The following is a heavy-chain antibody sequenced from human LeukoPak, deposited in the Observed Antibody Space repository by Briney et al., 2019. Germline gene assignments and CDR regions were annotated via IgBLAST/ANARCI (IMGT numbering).Heavy chain of an antibody. CDR3: ARDMNRRSGGDY. CDR1: GLTFSSYW. D-gene: IGHD2/OR15-2a*01. Sequence: PGGSLRLSCAASGLTFSSYWMHWGRQVPGKGLVWVSRINTDGSSTSYADSVKGRFTISRDNAKNTLYLQMNSLRAEDTAMYYCARDMNRRSGGDYWGQGTLVTVSS. J-gene: IGHJ4*02. CDR2: INTDGSST. V-gene: IGHV3-74*01.